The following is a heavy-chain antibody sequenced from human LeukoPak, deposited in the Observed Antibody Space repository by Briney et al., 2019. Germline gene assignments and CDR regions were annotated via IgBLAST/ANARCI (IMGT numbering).Heavy chain of an antibody. V-gene: IGHV3-23*01. CDR3: WYYDSSGYYRSHAFDI. D-gene: IGHD3-22*01. CDR2: IRGSGGST. CDR1: GFTFSSYA. J-gene: IGHJ3*02. Sequence: GGSLRLSCAASGFTFSSYAMSWVRQAPGKGLEWVSAIRGSGGSTYYADSVKGRFTISRDNSKNTLYLQMNSLRAEDTAVYYCWYYDSSGYYRSHAFDIWGQGTMVTVSS.